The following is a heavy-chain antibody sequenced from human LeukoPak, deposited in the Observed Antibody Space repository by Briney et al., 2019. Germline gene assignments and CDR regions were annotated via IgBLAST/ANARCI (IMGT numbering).Heavy chain of an antibody. CDR1: GGSIGSYY. J-gene: IGHJ4*02. CDR3: ARSKDGFNADY. D-gene: IGHD5-24*01. CDR2: IYYSEST. Sequence: SETLSLTCTVSGGSIGSYYWNWIRQPPGKGLEWIGYIYYSESTNYNPSLKSRATISVDTSKSQFSLKVSSVTAADTAVYYCARSKDGFNADYWGQGILVTVSS. V-gene: IGHV4-59*01.